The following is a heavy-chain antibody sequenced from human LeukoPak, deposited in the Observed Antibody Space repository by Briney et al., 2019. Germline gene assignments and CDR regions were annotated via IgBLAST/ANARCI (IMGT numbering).Heavy chain of an antibody. CDR1: RFTFSSYW. CDR2: IKQDGSEK. J-gene: IGHJ5*02. Sequence: PGGSLTLSCAASRFTFSSYWMSWARQAPGKGLEWVANIKQDGSEKYYVDSVKGRFTISRDNAKNSLYLQMNSLRAEDTAVYYCARGRSFDPWGQGTLVTVSS. D-gene: IGHD3-16*01. CDR3: ARGRSFDP. V-gene: IGHV3-7*01.